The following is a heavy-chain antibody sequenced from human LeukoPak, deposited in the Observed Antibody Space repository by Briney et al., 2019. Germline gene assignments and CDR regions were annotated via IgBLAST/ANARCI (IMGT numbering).Heavy chain of an antibody. CDR2: ISYDGSNK. D-gene: IGHD3-22*01. CDR1: GFTFSSYG. CDR3: ARDCYDSSGYDHYGMDV. Sequence: GGSLRLSCAASGFTFSSYGMHWVRQAPGKGLEWVAVISYDGSNKYYADSVKGRFTISRDNSKNTLYLQMNSLRAEDTAVYYCARDCYDSSGYDHYGMDVWGQGTTVTVSS. J-gene: IGHJ6*02. V-gene: IGHV3-30*03.